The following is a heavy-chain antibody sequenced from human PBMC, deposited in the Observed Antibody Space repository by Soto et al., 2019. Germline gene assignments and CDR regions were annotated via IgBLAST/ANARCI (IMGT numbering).Heavy chain of an antibody. V-gene: IGHV3-64D*08. J-gene: IGHJ5*02. CDR3: VKDWDYSSSFWFDP. D-gene: IGHD6-13*01. CDR1: GFTFSSYA. Sequence: GGSLRLSCSSSGFTFSSYAMHWVRQAPGKGLEYVSAISSNGGSTYYADSVKGRFTISRDNSKNTLYLQMSSLRAEDAAVYYCVKDWDYSSSFWFDPWGQGTLVTVSS. CDR2: ISSNGGST.